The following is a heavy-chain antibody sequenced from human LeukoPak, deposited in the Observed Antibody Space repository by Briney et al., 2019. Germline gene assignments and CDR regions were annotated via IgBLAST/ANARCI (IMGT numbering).Heavy chain of an antibody. J-gene: IGHJ4*02. CDR3: ARSITIFGVVIIEEYYFDY. CDR1: GFTFSSYW. Sequence: GGSLRLSCAASGFTFSSYWMHWVRQAPGKGLEWVSSISSSSSYIYYADSVKGRFTISRDNAKNSLYLQMNSLRAEDTAVYYCARSITIFGVVIIEEYYFDYWGQGTLVTVSS. CDR2: ISSSSSYI. V-gene: IGHV3-21*01. D-gene: IGHD3-3*01.